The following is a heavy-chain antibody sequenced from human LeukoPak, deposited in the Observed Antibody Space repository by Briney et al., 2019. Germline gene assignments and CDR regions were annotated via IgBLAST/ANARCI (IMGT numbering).Heavy chain of an antibody. V-gene: IGHV3-53*01. J-gene: IGHJ4*02. CDR2: TYSGGST. CDR1: GFTVSSNY. CDR3: ATKRGYNYGLDY. D-gene: IGHD5-18*01. Sequence: GGSLRLSCAASGFTVSSNYMSWVRQAPGKGLEWVSVTYSGGSTYYADSVEGRFTISRDNSKNTLYLQMNSLRAEDTAVYYCATKRGYNYGLDYWGQGTLVTVSS.